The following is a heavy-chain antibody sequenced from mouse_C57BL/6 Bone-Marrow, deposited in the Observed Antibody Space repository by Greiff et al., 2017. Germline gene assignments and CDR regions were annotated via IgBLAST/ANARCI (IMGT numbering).Heavy chain of an antibody. CDR3: TTYGLFDY. D-gene: IGHD1-1*02. CDR1: GFNIKDDY. CDR2: IDPENGDT. V-gene: IGHV14-4*01. Sequence: VQLKESGAELVRPGASVKLSCTASGFNIKDDYMHWVKQRPEQGLEWIGWIDPENGDTEYASKFQGKATITADTSSNTAYLQLSSLTSADTAVYYCTTYGLFDYWGQGTTPTVSS. J-gene: IGHJ2*01.